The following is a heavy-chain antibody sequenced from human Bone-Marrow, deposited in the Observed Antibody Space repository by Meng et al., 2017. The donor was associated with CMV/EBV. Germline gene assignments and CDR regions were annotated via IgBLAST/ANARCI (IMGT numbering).Heavy chain of an antibody. CDR1: GGTFSSYA. Sequence: SVKVSCKASGGTFSSYAISWVRQAPGQGLEWMGGIIPIFGTANYAQKFQGRVTITTDESTSTAYMELSSLRSEDTAVYYCARVSEGSSRNTYYYYYGMYVWGQGTTVTVSS. D-gene: IGHD6-13*01. V-gene: IGHV1-69*05. CDR3: ARVSEGSSRNTYYYYYGMYV. CDR2: IIPIFGTA. J-gene: IGHJ6*02.